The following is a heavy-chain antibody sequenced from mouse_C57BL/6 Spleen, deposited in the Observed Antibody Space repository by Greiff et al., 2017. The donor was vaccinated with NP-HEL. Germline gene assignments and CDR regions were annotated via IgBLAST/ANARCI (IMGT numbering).Heavy chain of an antibody. V-gene: IGHV1-72*01. CDR2: IDPNSGGT. J-gene: IGHJ4*01. CDR3: AGGTTVVADYYAMDY. D-gene: IGHD1-1*01. Sequence: QVQLQQPGAELVKPGASVKLSCKASGYTFTGYWMHWVKQRPGRGLEWIGRIDPNSGGTKYNEKFKSKATLTVDKPSSTAYMQLSSLTSEDSAVYYCAGGTTVVADYYAMDYWGQGTSVTVSS. CDR1: GYTFTGYW.